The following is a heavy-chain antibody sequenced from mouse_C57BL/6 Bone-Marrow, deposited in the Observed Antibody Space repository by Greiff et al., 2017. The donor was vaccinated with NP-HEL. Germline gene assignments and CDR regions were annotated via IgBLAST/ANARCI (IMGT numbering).Heavy chain of an antibody. J-gene: IGHJ1*03. Sequence: DVQLVESGGGLVQPGESLKLSCESNEYEFPTHDMSWVRKTPEKRLELVAAINSDGGSTYYPDTMERRFIISRDNTKKTLYLQMSSLRSEDTALYYCARLVGYYPYWYFDVWGTGTTVTVSS. V-gene: IGHV5-2*01. CDR2: INSDGGST. D-gene: IGHD2-3*01. CDR1: EYEFPTHD. CDR3: ARLVGYYPYWYFDV.